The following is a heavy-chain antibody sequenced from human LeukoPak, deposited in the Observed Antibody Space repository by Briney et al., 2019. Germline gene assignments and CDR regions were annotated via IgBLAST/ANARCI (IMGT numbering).Heavy chain of an antibody. D-gene: IGHD3-22*01. CDR3: ASGPYDSSGYYYSFDY. CDR2: IYHSGST. CDR1: GGSISSGGYS. V-gene: IGHV4-30-2*01. Sequence: SETLSLTCAVFGGSISSGGYSWSWIRQPPGKGLEWIGYIYHSGSTYYNPSLKSRVTISVDRSKNQFSLKLSSVTAADTAVYYCASGPYDSSGYYYSFDYWGQGTLVTVSS. J-gene: IGHJ4*02.